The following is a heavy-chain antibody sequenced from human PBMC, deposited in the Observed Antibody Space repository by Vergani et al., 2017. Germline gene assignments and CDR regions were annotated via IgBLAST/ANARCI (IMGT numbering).Heavy chain of an antibody. V-gene: IGHV4-39*01. CDR1: GGSISSSSYY. CDR2: IFYSGST. D-gene: IGHD3-22*01. J-gene: IGHJ4*02. CDR3: ASPNYHDSSGYYSFDY. Sequence: QVQLQESGPGLVKPSETLSLTCTVSGGSISSSSYYWGWIRQPPGKGLEWIGSIFYSGSTYYNPSLKSRVTISIDTSKNQFSLNLKSVTAADTAVYYCASPNYHDSSGYYSFDYWGQGTLVTVSS.